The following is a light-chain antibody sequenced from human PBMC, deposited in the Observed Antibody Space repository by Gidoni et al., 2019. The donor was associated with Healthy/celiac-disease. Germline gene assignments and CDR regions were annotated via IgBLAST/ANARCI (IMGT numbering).Light chain of an antibody. CDR1: KLGDKY. V-gene: IGLV3-1*01. CDR2: QDS. J-gene: IGLJ2*01. CDR3: QAWDSSTGV. Sequence: SSELTPPPSVSVSPGQTASITCSGDKLGDKYACWYQQKPGQSPVLVIYQDSKRPSGIPERCSGSNSGNTATLTISGTQAMDEADYYCQAWDSSTGVFGGGTKLTVL.